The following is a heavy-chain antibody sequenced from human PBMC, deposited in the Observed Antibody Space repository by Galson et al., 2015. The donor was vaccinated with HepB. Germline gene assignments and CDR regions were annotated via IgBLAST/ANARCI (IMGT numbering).Heavy chain of an antibody. Sequence: SVKVSCKASGYTFTGYYMHWVRRAPGQGLEWMGWINPNSGGTNYAQKFQGRVTMTRDTSISTAYMELSRLRSDDTAVYYCARGAIVVVPAARKDAFDIWGQGTMVTVSS. V-gene: IGHV1-2*02. CDR3: ARGAIVVVPAARKDAFDI. D-gene: IGHD2-2*01. CDR2: INPNSGGT. J-gene: IGHJ3*02. CDR1: GYTFTGYY.